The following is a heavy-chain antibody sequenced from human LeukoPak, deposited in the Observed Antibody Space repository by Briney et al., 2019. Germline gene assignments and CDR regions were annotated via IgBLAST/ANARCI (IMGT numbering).Heavy chain of an antibody. V-gene: IGHV4-4*02. D-gene: IGHD6-19*01. Sequence: PSETPSLTCAVSSGSITSRNWWSWVRQPPGKGLEWIGEIYHSGTTNYNPSLKSRVTISVDKSKNQFSLKLTSVTAADTAVYHCASKNQWLDWGQGTLVTVSS. J-gene: IGHJ4*02. CDR1: SGSITSRNW. CDR2: IYHSGTT. CDR3: ASKNQWLD.